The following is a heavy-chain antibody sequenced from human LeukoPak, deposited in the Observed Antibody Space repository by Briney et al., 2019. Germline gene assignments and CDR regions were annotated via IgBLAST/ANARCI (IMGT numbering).Heavy chain of an antibody. D-gene: IGHD3-22*01. Sequence: SETLSLTCAVYGRSFSGYYWTWIRQTPGKGLEWIGEINHSGITDYNPSLKSRVTISVDTSKNQFSLKLSSVTAADTAVYFCARGPYSYDSSGAFDIWGQGTMVTVSS. CDR2: INHSGIT. V-gene: IGHV4-34*01. CDR1: GRSFSGYY. J-gene: IGHJ3*02. CDR3: ARGPYSYDSSGAFDI.